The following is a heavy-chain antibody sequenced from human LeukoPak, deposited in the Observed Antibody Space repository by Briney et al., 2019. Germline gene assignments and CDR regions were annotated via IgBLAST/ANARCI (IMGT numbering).Heavy chain of an antibody. D-gene: IGHD3-3*01. V-gene: IGHV3-9*03. Sequence: GRSLRLSCAASGFTFDDYAMHWVRQAPGKGLEWVSGISWNSGSIGYADSVKGRFTISRDNAKNSLYLQMNSLRAEDMALYYCAKSMHSRAEIWSASDYWGQGTLVTASS. J-gene: IGHJ4*02. CDR1: GFTFDDYA. CDR3: AKSMHSRAEIWSASDY. CDR2: ISWNSGSI.